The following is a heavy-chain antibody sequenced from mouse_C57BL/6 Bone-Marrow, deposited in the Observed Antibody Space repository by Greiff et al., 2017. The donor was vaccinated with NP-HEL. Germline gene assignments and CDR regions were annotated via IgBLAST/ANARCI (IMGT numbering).Heavy chain of an antibody. D-gene: IGHD2-5*01. CDR3: SRHYYSNYFDY. Sequence: EVKLVESGGDLVKPGGSLKLSCAASGFTFSSYGMSWVRQTPDKRLEWVANISSGGSYTYYPDSVKGRFTISRDNAKNTLYMQMSSLMSEETSIYYCSRHYYSNYFDYWGQGTTLTVSS. CDR2: ISSGGSYT. V-gene: IGHV5-6*01. CDR1: GFTFSSYG. J-gene: IGHJ2*01.